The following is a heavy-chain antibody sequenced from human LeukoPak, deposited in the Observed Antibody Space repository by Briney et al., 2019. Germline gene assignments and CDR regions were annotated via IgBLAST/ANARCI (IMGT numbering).Heavy chain of an antibody. Sequence: PGGSLRLSCAASGCTFSNAWMSWIRQPPGKGLECIGHIYYSGSTNYSPSLKSRVTISVDTSKNQFSLRLTSVTAADTAVYFCARGRTLYDSTGLGYWGQGTLVTVSS. D-gene: IGHD3-22*01. V-gene: IGHV4-59*01. J-gene: IGHJ4*02. CDR2: IYYSGST. CDR1: GCTFSNAW. CDR3: ARGRTLYDSTGLGY.